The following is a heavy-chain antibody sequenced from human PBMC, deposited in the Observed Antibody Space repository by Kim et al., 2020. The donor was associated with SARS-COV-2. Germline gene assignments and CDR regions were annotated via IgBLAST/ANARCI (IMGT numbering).Heavy chain of an antibody. CDR1: GGTFSSYA. CDR2: IIPIFGTA. V-gene: IGHV1-69*13. CDR3: ARGAHYYDSSKEYYFDY. J-gene: IGHJ4*02. Sequence: SVKVSCKASGGTFSSYAISWVRQAPGQGLEWMGGIIPIFGTANYAQKFQGRVTITADESTSTAYMELSSLRSEDTAVYYCARGAHYYDSSKEYYFDYWGQGTLVTVSS. D-gene: IGHD3-22*01.